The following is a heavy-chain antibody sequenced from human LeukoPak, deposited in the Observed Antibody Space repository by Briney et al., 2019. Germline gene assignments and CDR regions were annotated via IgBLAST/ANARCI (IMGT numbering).Heavy chain of an antibody. D-gene: IGHD2-2*01. J-gene: IGHJ4*02. Sequence: GASVKVSCKASGGTFSSYAISWVRQATGQGLEWMGGIIPIFGTANYAQKFQGRVTITADESTSTAYMELSSLRSEDTAVYYCARESLYCSSTSCYLDRSFDYWGQGTLVTVSS. CDR2: IIPIFGTA. V-gene: IGHV1-69*13. CDR1: GGTFSSYA. CDR3: ARESLYCSSTSCYLDRSFDY.